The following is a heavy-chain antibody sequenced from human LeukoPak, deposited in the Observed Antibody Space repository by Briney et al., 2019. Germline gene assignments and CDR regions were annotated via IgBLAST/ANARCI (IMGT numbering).Heavy chain of an antibody. Sequence: SVKVSCKASGGTFSSYAISWVRQAPGQGLEWMGGIIPIFGTANYAQKFQGRVTITADESTSTAYMELSSLRSEDTAVYYCARSRYCSGGSCYLPRCYYYYYMDVWGKGTTVTISS. J-gene: IGHJ6*03. D-gene: IGHD2-15*01. CDR3: ARSRYCSGGSCYLPRCYYYYYMDV. CDR2: IIPIFGTA. V-gene: IGHV1-69*13. CDR1: GGTFSSYA.